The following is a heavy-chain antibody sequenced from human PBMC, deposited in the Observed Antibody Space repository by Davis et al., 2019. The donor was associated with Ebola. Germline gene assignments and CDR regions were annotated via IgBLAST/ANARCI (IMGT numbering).Heavy chain of an antibody. V-gene: IGHV1-69*06. CDR1: GGTFSSYA. Sequence: SVKVSCKASGGTFSSYAISWVRQAPGQGLEWMGGIIPIFGTANYAQKFQGRVTITADKSTSTAYMELSSLRSEDTAVYYCARAGYCSSTSCQRYYYYYGMDVWGQGTLVTVSS. J-gene: IGHJ6*02. CDR3: ARAGYCSSTSCQRYYYYYGMDV. CDR2: IIPIFGTA. D-gene: IGHD2-2*03.